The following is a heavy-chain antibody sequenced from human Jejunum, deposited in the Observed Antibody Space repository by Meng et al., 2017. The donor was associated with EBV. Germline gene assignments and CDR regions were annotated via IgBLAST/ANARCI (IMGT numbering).Heavy chain of an antibody. CDR3: ARGGPDFGDYVPFDY. CDR1: GDSITRGAYL. Sequence: HRHRQTSGPGLVKPSPTLSLTCAVSGDSITRGAYLWSWIRQPPGKGLEWIGNIYHIGSTYYNPSLKSRVTISVDRSKNQFSLKLTSVTAADTAVYYCARGGPDFGDYVPFDYWGQGTLVTVSS. J-gene: IGHJ4*02. D-gene: IGHD4-17*01. CDR2: IYHIGST. V-gene: IGHV4-30-2*01.